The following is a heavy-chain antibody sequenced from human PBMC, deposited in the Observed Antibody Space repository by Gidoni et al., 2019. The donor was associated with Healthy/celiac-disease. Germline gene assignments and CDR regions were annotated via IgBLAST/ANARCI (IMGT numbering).Heavy chain of an antibody. Sequence: QLQLQESGSGLVKPSQTLSLTCAVSGGSISSGGYSWSWIRQPPGKGLEWIGYIYHSGSTYYNPSLKSRVTISVDRSKNQFSLKLSSVTAADTAVYYCARDGSSSWYSAFDIWGQGTMVTVSS. CDR1: GGSISSGGYS. CDR3: ARDGSSSWYSAFDI. J-gene: IGHJ3*02. CDR2: IYHSGST. V-gene: IGHV4-30-2*01. D-gene: IGHD6-13*01.